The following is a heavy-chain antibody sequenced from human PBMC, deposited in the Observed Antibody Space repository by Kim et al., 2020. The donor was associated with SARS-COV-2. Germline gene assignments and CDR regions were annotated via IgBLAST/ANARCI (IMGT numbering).Heavy chain of an antibody. CDR2: IWYDGSNK. CDR3: AREMAVAGIGSSYYYYGMDV. Sequence: GGSLRLSCAASGFTFSSYGMHWVRQAPGKGLEWVAVIWYDGSNKYYADSVKGRFTISRDNSKNTLYLQMNSLRAEDTAVYYCAREMAVAGIGSSYYYYGMDVWGQGTTVTVSS. CDR1: GFTFSSYG. J-gene: IGHJ6*02. V-gene: IGHV3-33*01. D-gene: IGHD6-19*01.